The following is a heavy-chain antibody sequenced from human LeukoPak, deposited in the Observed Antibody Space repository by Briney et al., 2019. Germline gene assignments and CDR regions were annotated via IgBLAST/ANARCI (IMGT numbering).Heavy chain of an antibody. J-gene: IGHJ3*02. V-gene: IGHV4-59*01. CDR3: ARDLPDSSGWYPDAFDI. CDR1: GGSTSRYY. Sequence: PSGILSLTSAVSGGSTSRYYGSWSRQPPGKGLEWIGYIYYSGSTNYNPSLKSRVTISVDTSKNQFSLKLSSVTAADTAVYYCARDLPDSSGWYPDAFDIWGQGTMVTVSS. CDR2: IYYSGST. D-gene: IGHD6-19*01.